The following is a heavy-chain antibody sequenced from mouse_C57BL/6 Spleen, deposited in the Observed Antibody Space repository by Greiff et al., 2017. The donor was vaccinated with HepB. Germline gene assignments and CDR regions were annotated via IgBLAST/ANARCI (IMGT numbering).Heavy chain of an antibody. V-gene: IGHV1-59*01. D-gene: IGHD2-3*01. J-gene: IGHJ2*01. CDR3: ARSEDGYYTSFDY. CDR2: IDPSDSYT. CDR1: GYTFTSYW. Sequence: QVQLQQPGAELVRPGTSVKLSCKASGYTFTSYWMHWVKQRPGQGLEWIGVIDPSDSYTNYNQKFKGKATLTVDTSSSTAYMQLSSLTSEDSAVYYCARSEDGYYTSFDYWGQGTTLTVSS.